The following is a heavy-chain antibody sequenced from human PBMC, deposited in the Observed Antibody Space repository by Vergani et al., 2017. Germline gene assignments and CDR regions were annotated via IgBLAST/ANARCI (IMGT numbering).Heavy chain of an antibody. CDR3: AREGWELLRAFDI. Sequence: EVQLLQSGGGVIQPGGSVRLSCAASGFTFSACPMTWVRQAPGKGLEWVSVIYSGGSTYYADSVKGRFTSSRDNSKNTLYLKMNSLRAEDTAVYYCAREGWELLRAFDIWGQGTMVTVSS. D-gene: IGHD1-26*01. CDR1: GFTFSACP. J-gene: IGHJ3*02. CDR2: IYSGGST. V-gene: IGHV3-53*01.